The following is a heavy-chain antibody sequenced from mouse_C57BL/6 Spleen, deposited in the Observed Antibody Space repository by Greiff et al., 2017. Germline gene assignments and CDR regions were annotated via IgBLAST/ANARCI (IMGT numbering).Heavy chain of an antibody. CDR1: GYTFTDYN. CDR3: AKGGIYYDYEGRPYYAMDY. J-gene: IGHJ4*01. V-gene: IGHV1-22*01. Sequence: EVQLVESGPELVKPGASVKMSCKASGYTFTDYNMHWVKQSHGKSLEWIGYINPNNGGTSYNQKFKGKATLTVNKSSSTAYMELRSLTSEDSAVYYCAKGGIYYDYEGRPYYAMDYWGQGTSVTVSS. D-gene: IGHD2-4*01. CDR2: INPNNGGT.